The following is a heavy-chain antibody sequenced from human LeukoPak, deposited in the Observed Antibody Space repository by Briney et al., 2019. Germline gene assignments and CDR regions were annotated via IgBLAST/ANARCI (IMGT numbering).Heavy chain of an antibody. D-gene: IGHD1-26*01. V-gene: IGHV3-48*01. CDR3: ARDLNNGSYHRFDP. CDR1: GFTFSSYS. J-gene: IGHJ5*02. Sequence: QPGGSLRLSCAASGFTFSSYSMNWVRQAPGKGLEWVSYISSSSSTIYYADSVKGRFTISRDNSKNTLYLQMNSLRAEDTAIYYCARDLNNGSYHRFDPWGQGTLVTVSS. CDR2: ISSSSSTI.